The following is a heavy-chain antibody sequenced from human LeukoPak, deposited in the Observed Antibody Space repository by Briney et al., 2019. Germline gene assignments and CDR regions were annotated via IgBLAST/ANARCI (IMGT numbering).Heavy chain of an antibody. J-gene: IGHJ4*02. V-gene: IGHV4-34*01. CDR2: INHSGST. D-gene: IGHD3-22*01. Sequence: SETLSLTCAVYGGSFSGYYWSWIRQPPGKGLEWIGEINHSGSTNYNPSLKSRVTISVDTSKNQFSLKLSSVTAADTAVYYCARGGGDSSGYYGYFDYWGQGTLVTVSS. CDR3: ARGGGDSSGYYGYFDY. CDR1: GGSFSGYY.